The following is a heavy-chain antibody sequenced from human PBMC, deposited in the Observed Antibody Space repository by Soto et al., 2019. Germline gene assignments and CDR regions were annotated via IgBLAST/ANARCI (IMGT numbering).Heavy chain of an antibody. J-gene: IGHJ6*02. CDR1: GGSFSGYY. CDR3: ARERYCSGGSCLRGYYGKDV. Sequence: SETLSLTCAFYGGSFSGYYWSWIRQPPGKGLEWIGEINHSGSTNYNPSLKSRVTISVDTSKNQFSLKLSSVTAADTAVYYCARERYCSGGSCLRGYYGKDVWGQGTTVTVSS. D-gene: IGHD2-15*01. V-gene: IGHV4-34*01. CDR2: INHSGST.